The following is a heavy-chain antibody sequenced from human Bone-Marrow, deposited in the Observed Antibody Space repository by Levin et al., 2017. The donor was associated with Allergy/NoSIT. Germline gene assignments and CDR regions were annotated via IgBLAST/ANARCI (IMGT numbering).Heavy chain of an antibody. V-gene: IGHV3-11*05. CDR1: GFTFSDYY. D-gene: IGHD1-14*01. CDR2: ISSSSSYT. CDR3: VRDRGIDGSDI. J-gene: IGHJ3*02. Sequence: RGESLKISCAASGFTFSDYYMSWIRQAPGKGLEWVSHISSSSSYTNHGDSVKGRFTISRDNAKNSLYLQMNSLRADDTAVYYCVRDRGIDGSDIWGQGTMVTVSS.